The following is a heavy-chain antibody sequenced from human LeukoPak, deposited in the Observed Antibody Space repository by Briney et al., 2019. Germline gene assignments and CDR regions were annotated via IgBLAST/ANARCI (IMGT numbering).Heavy chain of an antibody. Sequence: PGGSLRLSCAASGFTFDDYAMHWVRQAPGKGLEGVSGISWNSGSIGYADSVKGRFTISRDNAKNSLYLQMNSLRAEDTALYYCAKDSSGWRDAFDIWGQGTMVTVSS. D-gene: IGHD6-19*01. CDR2: ISWNSGSI. CDR3: AKDSSGWRDAFDI. J-gene: IGHJ3*02. V-gene: IGHV3-9*01. CDR1: GFTFDDYA.